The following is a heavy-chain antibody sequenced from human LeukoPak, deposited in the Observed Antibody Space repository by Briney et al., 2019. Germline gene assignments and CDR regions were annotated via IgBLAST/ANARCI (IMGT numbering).Heavy chain of an antibody. CDR3: ARYSEVYYYVDV. Sequence: GGSLRLSCTASGFTFDTYNFNWVRQAPGKGLEWVATIRSYSSYIHYADSVKGRFTISRDDAKKSMFLVMNSLRVEDTAVYFCARYSEVYYYVDVWGSGTTVTVSS. D-gene: IGHD2-15*01. J-gene: IGHJ6*03. CDR2: IRSYSSYI. V-gene: IGHV3-21*01. CDR1: GFTFDTYN.